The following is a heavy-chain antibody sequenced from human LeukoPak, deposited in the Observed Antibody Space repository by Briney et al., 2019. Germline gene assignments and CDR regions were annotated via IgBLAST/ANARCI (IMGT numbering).Heavy chain of an antibody. V-gene: IGHV4-39*07. Sequence: SETLSLTCTDSGGSISSSSYYGGWIRQPPGKGLEWIGSIYYSGSTYYNPSLKSRVTISVDTSKNQFSLKLSSVTAADTAVYYCARDRVLGATTRYFDYWGQGTLVTLSS. D-gene: IGHD1-26*01. CDR3: ARDRVLGATTRYFDY. J-gene: IGHJ4*02. CDR2: IYYSGST. CDR1: GGSISSSSYY.